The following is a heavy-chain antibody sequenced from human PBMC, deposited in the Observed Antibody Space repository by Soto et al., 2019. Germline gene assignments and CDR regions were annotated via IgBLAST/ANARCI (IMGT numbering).Heavy chain of an antibody. CDR1: GGSGGSFSGYY. CDR3: ARVITMVRGVIITKRNWFDP. Sequence: SETLSLTCAVYGGSGGSFSGYYWSWIRQPPGKGLEWIGEINHSGSTNYNPSLKSRVTISVDTSKNQFSLKLSSVTAADTAVYYCARVITMVRGVIITKRNWFDPWGQGTLVTVSS. J-gene: IGHJ5*02. V-gene: IGHV4-34*01. D-gene: IGHD3-10*01. CDR2: INHSGST.